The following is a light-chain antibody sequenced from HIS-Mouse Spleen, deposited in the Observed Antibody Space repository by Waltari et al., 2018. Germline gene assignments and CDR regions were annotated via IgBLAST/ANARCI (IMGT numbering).Light chain of an antibody. CDR1: QSVSSY. V-gene: IGKV3-11*01. CDR3: QQRSNWPRYT. J-gene: IGKJ2*01. CDR2: DAS. Sequence: EIVLTQSPATLSLSPGERATLSCRASQSVSSYLAWYQQKPGQAPRLLIYDASNRATGIPARFSGSGSSTDFTLTISSLEPEDFAVYYCQQRSNWPRYTFGQGTKLEIK.